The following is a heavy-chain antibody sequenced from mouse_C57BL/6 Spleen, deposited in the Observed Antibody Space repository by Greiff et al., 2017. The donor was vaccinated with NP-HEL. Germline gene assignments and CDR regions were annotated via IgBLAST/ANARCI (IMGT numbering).Heavy chain of an antibody. CDR1: GYSFTDYN. Sequence: QLQQSGPELVKPGASVKISCKASGYSFTDYNMNWVKQSNGKSLEWIGVINPNYGTTSYNQKFKGKATLTVDQSSSTAYMQLNSLTSEDSAVYYCARGFITTVVGHWYFDVWGTGTTVTVSS. V-gene: IGHV1-39*01. CDR2: INPNYGTT. D-gene: IGHD1-1*01. J-gene: IGHJ1*03. CDR3: ARGFITTVVGHWYFDV.